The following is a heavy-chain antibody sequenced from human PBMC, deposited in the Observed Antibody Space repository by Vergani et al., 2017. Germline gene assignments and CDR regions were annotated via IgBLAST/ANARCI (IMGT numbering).Heavy chain of an antibody. J-gene: IGHJ4*02. Sequence: EVMLVQSGAEVKKPGESLKISCKYSESSFISNEIACVRQMSGKGLQWMGNINPIDSKIAYSPSFQGQAIMSLDKSITTAYLQWRSLKASDTAIYYCTRDVPCGDGACLHFDHWGQGTQVTVSS. CDR1: ESSFISNE. CDR3: TRDVPCGDGACLHFDH. D-gene: IGHD2-21*01. CDR2: INPIDSKI. V-gene: IGHV5-51*03.